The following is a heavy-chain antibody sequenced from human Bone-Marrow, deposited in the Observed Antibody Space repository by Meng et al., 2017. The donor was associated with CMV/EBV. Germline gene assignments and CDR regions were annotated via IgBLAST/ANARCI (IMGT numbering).Heavy chain of an antibody. CDR2: ISHSGRT. V-gene: IGHV4-4*02. Sequence: LSCAGFGGSISGSDWWTWVCQPPGKGLEWIGEISHSGRTNYTPSLKSRVTISVDKSKNQFSLKVSSVTAADTAVYYCARNHGKSDFDYWGQGTLVTVSS. CDR3: ARNHGKSDFDY. J-gene: IGHJ4*02. D-gene: IGHD1-14*01. CDR1: GGSISGSDW.